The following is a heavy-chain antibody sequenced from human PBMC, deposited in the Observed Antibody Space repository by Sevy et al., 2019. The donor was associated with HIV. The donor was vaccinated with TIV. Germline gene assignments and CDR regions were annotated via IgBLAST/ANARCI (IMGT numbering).Heavy chain of an antibody. J-gene: IGHJ4*02. Sequence: SETLSLTCTVSGGSISSSSYYWGWIRQPPGKGLEWIGSIYYSGSTYYNPSLKSRVTISVDTSKNQFSLKPSSVTAADTAVYYCASRGGILTGYIYYFDYWGQGTLVTVSS. CDR1: GGSISSSSYY. CDR3: ASRGGILTGYIYYFDY. D-gene: IGHD3-9*01. V-gene: IGHV4-39*01. CDR2: IYYSGST.